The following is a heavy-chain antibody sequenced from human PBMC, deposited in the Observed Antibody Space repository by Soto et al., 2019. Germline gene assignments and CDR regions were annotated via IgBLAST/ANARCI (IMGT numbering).Heavy chain of an antibody. CDR1: GGSISSGGYS. D-gene: IGHD3-3*01. CDR2: IYHSGST. CDR3: ARNPLFQGYLDY. J-gene: IGHJ4*02. Sequence: SETLSLTCAVSGGSISSGGYSWSWIRQPPGKGLEWIGYIYHSGSTYYNPSLKSRVTISVDRSKNQFSLKLSSVTAADTAVYYCARNPLFQGYLDYWGQGTLVTVSS. V-gene: IGHV4-30-2*01.